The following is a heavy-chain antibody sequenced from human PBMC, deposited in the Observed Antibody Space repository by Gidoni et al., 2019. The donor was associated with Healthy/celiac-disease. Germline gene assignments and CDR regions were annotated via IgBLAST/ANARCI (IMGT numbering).Heavy chain of an antibody. Sequence: QVQLQQRGAGLLKPSATLSLTCTVYGGSFIAYYWSWIRQPPGKGLEWIGEINHSGSTNYNPSLKSRVTISVDTSKNQFSLKLSSVTAADTAVYYCASTSSGYDYGEYYYYYGMDVWGQGTTVTVSS. CDR2: INHSGST. V-gene: IGHV4-34*01. D-gene: IGHD5-12*01. CDR1: GGSFIAYY. J-gene: IGHJ6*02. CDR3: ASTSSGYDYGEYYYYYGMDV.